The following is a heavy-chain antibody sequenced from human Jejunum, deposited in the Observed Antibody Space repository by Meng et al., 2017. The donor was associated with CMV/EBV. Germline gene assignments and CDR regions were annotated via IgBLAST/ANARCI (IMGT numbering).Heavy chain of an antibody. J-gene: IGHJ3*02. D-gene: IGHD2/OR15-2a*01. CDR2: ISTSSTDI. V-gene: IGHV3-21*01. CDR1: FDLRTYN. CDR3: VRDGYRIVRPDAFDI. Sequence: FDLRTYNMNWVRQAPGEGLGWVSSISTSSTDIYYADSVKGRFTIFRDNARNALYLQMNSLRAEDTAVYYCVRDGYRIVRPDAFDIWGQGTVVTVSS.